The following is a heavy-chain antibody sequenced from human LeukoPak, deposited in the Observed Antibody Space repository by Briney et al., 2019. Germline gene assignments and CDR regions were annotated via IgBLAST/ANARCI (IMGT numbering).Heavy chain of an antibody. Sequence: GGSLRLSCAASGFTFSSYSMNWVRQAPGKGLEWVSSISSSSSYIYYADSVKGRFTISRDNAKNSLYLQMNSLRAEDTAVYYCARDWGTGWLHQGPHDYWGQGTLVTVSS. V-gene: IGHV3-21*01. CDR3: ARDWGTGWLHQGPHDY. CDR2: ISSSSSYI. CDR1: GFTFSSYS. J-gene: IGHJ4*02. D-gene: IGHD5-24*01.